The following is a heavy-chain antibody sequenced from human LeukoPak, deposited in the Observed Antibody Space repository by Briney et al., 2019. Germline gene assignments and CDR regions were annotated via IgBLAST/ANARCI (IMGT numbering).Heavy chain of an antibody. V-gene: IGHV3-66*01. CDR2: IYSDGRT. Sequence: GGSLRLSCAVSKFTVSTNYMTWVRQAPGKGLEWVSSIYSDGRTYYADSVKGRFTISRDNFKNMLYFQLNSLRAEDTAVYYCARVWGSRSYYYYYYGMDVWGQGTTVTVSS. CDR3: ARVWGSRSYYYYYYGMDV. D-gene: IGHD3-10*01. CDR1: KFTVSTNY. J-gene: IGHJ6*02.